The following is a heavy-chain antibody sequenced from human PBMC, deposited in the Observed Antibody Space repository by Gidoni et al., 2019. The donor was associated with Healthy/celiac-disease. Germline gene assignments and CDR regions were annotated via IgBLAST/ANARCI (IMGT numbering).Heavy chain of an antibody. Sequence: QITLKESGPTLVKPTQTLTLTCTFSGFSLSTSGVGVGWIRQPPGKALEWLALISWNEDKRYSPSLKSRLTITKDTTKNQVVLTMTNMDPVDTATYYCAKTGRGYSSSWHDAFDIWGQGTMVTVSS. CDR2: ISWNEDK. V-gene: IGHV2-5*01. D-gene: IGHD6-13*01. CDR1: GFSLSTSGVG. J-gene: IGHJ3*02. CDR3: AKTGRGYSSSWHDAFDI.